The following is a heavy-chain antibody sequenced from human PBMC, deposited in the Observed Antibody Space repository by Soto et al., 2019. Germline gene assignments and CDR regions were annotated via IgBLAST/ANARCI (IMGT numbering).Heavy chain of an antibody. CDR2: ISYDGSNE. Sequence: QVQLVESGGGVVQPGRSLRLSCAASGFTFSTYTMHWVRQAPGKGLEWVALISYDGSNEYYADSVKGRFTISRDNSKNTLYLQMNSLRAEDTAVYYCARDPCDNSGYYCEKFEPWGQGTLVTVSS. CDR1: GFTFSTYT. D-gene: IGHD3-22*01. J-gene: IGHJ5*02. CDR3: ARDPCDNSGYYCEKFEP. V-gene: IGHV3-30-3*01.